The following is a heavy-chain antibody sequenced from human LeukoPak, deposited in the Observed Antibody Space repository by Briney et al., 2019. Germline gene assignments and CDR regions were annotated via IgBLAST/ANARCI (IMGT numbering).Heavy chain of an antibody. CDR2: ISACNGNT. CDR3: ARVRGYCSSTSCYGENWFDP. J-gene: IGHJ5*02. D-gene: IGHD2-2*01. Sequence: ASVKVSCKASGYTFTSYGISWVRQAPAQGLEWMGWISACNGNTNYAQKLQGRVTMTTDTSTSTAYMELRSLRSDDTAVYYCARVRGYCSSTSCYGENWFDPWGQGTLVTVSS. V-gene: IGHV1-18*04. CDR1: GYTFTSYG.